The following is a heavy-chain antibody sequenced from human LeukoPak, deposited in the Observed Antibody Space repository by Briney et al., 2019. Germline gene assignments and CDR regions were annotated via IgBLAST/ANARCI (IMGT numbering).Heavy chain of an antibody. CDR1: GGSISSYY. CDR3: ARDLGRRGYFDY. D-gene: IGHD1-14*01. J-gene: IGHJ4*02. V-gene: IGHV4-59*12. Sequence: SETLSLTCTVSGGSISSYYWSWIRQPPGKGLEWIGYIYYSGSTNYNPSLKSRVTISVDTSKNQFSLKLSSVTAADTAVYYCARDLGRRGYFDYWGQGTLVTVSS. CDR2: IYYSGST.